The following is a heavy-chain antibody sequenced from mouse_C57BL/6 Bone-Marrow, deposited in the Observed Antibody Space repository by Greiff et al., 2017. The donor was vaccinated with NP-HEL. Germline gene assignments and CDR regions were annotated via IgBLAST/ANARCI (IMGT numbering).Heavy chain of an antibody. V-gene: IGHV6-3*01. Sequence: EVQLQESGGGLVQPGGSMKLSCVASGFTFSNYWMNWVRQSPEKGLEWVAQIRLKSDNYATHYAESVKGRFTISRDDSKSSVYLQMNNLRAEDTGIYYCTRVVNWYFDVWGTGTTVTVSS. CDR1: GFTFSNYW. D-gene: IGHD1-1*02. CDR2: IRLKSDNYAT. CDR3: TRVVNWYFDV. J-gene: IGHJ1*03.